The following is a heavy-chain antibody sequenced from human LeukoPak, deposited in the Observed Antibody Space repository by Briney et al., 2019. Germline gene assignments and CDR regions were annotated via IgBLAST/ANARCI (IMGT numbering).Heavy chain of an antibody. Sequence: PGRSLRLSCAASGFTFSSYGMHWVRQAPGKGLDWVAVISYDGSDKYYADSVKGRFTISRDNSKSTMYLQMNSLRGDDTAVYYCARVYCGRTTCDPWLDPWGQGTLVTVSS. CDR3: ARVYCGRTTCDPWLDP. V-gene: IGHV3-30*19. D-gene: IGHD2-21*01. J-gene: IGHJ5*02. CDR2: ISYDGSDK. CDR1: GFTFSSYG.